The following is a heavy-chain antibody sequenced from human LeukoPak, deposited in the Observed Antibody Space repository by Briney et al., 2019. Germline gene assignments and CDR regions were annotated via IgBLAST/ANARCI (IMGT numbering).Heavy chain of an antibody. CDR2: IYTSGST. D-gene: IGHD3-9*01. J-gene: IGHJ4*02. CDR3: ARGAYFDWLYRLDY. CDR1: GGSISSYY. Sequence: SETLSLTCTVSGGSISSYYWSWIRQPAGKGLEWIGRIYTSGSTNYNPSLKSRVTISVDTSKNQFSLKLSSVTAADTAVYYCARGAYFDWLYRLDYWGQGTLVTVSS. V-gene: IGHV4-4*07.